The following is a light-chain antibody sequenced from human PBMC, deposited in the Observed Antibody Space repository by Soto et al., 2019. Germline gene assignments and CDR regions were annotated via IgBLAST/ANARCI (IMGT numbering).Light chain of an antibody. V-gene: IGLV2-8*01. CDR1: SSDVGGYNF. CDR2: EVN. Sequence: QSALTQPPSASGSPGQSVTISCTGTSSDVGGYNFVSRYQQYPGKVPKLMVYEVNKRPSGVPDRFSGSKSGNTASLTVSGLQAEDEADYYCTSYAGGNNAFGTGTKLTVL. J-gene: IGLJ1*01. CDR3: TSYAGGNNA.